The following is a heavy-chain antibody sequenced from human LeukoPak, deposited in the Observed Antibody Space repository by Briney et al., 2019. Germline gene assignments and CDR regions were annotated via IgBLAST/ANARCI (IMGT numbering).Heavy chain of an antibody. V-gene: IGHV4-59*01. CDR1: GGSISSYY. CDR2: IYYSGST. D-gene: IGHD6-19*01. CDR3: ARYGSIAVAGKGSYNWFDP. J-gene: IGHJ5*02. Sequence: SSETLSLTCTVSGGSISSYYWSWIRQPPGKGLEWIGYIYYSGSTNYNPSLKSRVTISVDTSKNQFSLKLSSVTAADTAVYYCARYGSIAVAGKGSYNWFDPWGQGTLVTVSS.